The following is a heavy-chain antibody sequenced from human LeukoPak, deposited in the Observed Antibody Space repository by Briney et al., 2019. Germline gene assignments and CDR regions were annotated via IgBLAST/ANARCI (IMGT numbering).Heavy chain of an antibody. CDR3: ARDSINDYSNYRYAFDI. J-gene: IGHJ3*02. Sequence: PSETLSLTCTVSGGSIDSSSFYWGWIRQPPGKGLEWIGSIYYTGASYYSPSLKSRLTISVDTSKNQFSLKLSSVTAADTAVYYCARDSINDYSNYRYAFDIWGQGTMVTVSS. CDR1: GGSIDSSSFY. CDR2: IYYTGAS. D-gene: IGHD4-11*01. V-gene: IGHV4-39*07.